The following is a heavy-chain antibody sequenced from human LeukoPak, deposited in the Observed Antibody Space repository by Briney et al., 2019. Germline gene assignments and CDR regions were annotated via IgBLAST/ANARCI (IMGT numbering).Heavy chain of an antibody. J-gene: IGHJ4*02. Sequence: GSLRLSCAASGFTFSSYAVTWVRQTPGKGLEWIGEINHSGSTNYNPSLKSRVTISVDTSKNQFSLKLSSVTAADTAVYYCARGFSYDFWSGYSRIFDYWGQGTLVTVSS. CDR3: ARGFSYDFWSGYSRIFDY. D-gene: IGHD3-3*01. CDR2: INHSGST. V-gene: IGHV4-34*01. CDR1: GFTFSSYA.